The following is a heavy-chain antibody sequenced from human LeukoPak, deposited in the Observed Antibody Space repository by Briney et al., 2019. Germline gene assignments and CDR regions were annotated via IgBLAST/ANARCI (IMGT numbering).Heavy chain of an antibody. V-gene: IGHV3-11*01. CDR2: ISRTI. D-gene: IGHD3-16*01. Sequence: GGSLRLSCAASGFTFSDYYMGWIHQAPGKGLEWISYISRTIYYADSVKGRFTISRDNAKNSLYLQMNSLRAEDTAVYYCARRIWGADSQSHTFDIWGQGTMVTVSS. J-gene: IGHJ3*02. CDR1: GFTFSDYY. CDR3: ARRIWGADSQSHTFDI.